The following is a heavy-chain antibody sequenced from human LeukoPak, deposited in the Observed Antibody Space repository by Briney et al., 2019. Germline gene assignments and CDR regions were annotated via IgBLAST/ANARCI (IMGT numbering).Heavy chain of an antibody. V-gene: IGHV3-72*01. Sequence: PGGSLRLSCAASGFTFSSCWMHWVRQTPGKGLVWVGRTRNKANSYTTEYAASVKGRFTISRDDSKNSLYLQMNSLKTEDTAVYYCARVPRYYYDSSGYYYDYWGQGTLVTVSS. J-gene: IGHJ4*02. D-gene: IGHD3-22*01. CDR3: ARVPRYYYDSSGYYYDY. CDR1: GFTFSSCW. CDR2: TRNKANSYTT.